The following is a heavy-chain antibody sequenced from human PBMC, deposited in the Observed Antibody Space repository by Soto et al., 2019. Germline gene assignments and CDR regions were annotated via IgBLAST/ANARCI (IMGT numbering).Heavy chain of an antibody. CDR3: AMDPTDERLVITLLGP. J-gene: IGHJ4*01. D-gene: IGHD3-9*01. CDR1: GFTFDDYA. CDR2: ISWNSGSI. V-gene: IGHV3-9*01. Sequence: GGSLRLSCAASGFTFDDYAMHWVRQAPGKGLEWVSGISWNSGSIGYADSVKGRFTISRDNSKNSLYLQMNSVRAEDTALYYCAMDPTDERLVITLLGPWGHGTLVTVSS.